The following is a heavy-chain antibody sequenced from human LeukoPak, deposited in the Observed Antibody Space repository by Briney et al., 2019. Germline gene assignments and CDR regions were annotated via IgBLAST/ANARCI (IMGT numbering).Heavy chain of an antibody. Sequence: PSQTLSLTCTVSGDSVSSGGYYWRWLRQHPGKGLEWIGYIYYSGSTYYNPSLKSRVTLSVDTSKNQFSLKVNSVTAADTAVYYCARVAVGATRNFDYWGQGTLVTVSS. CDR3: ARVAVGATRNFDY. CDR1: GDSVSSGGYY. V-gene: IGHV4-31*03. CDR2: IYYSGST. D-gene: IGHD2-15*01. J-gene: IGHJ4*02.